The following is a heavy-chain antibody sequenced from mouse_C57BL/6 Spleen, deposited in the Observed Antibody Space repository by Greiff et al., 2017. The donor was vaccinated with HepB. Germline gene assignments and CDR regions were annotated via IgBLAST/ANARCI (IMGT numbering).Heavy chain of an antibody. D-gene: IGHD1-1*01. J-gene: IGHJ1*03. Sequence: DVQLVESGGGLVQPGGSLKLSCAASGFTFSDYYMYWVRQTPEKRLEWVAYISNGGGSTYYPDTVKGRFTISRDNAKNTLYLQMSRLKSEDTAMYYCARRTGSSYEDWYFDVWGTGTTVTVSS. V-gene: IGHV5-12*01. CDR2: ISNGGGST. CDR1: GFTFSDYY. CDR3: ARRTGSSYEDWYFDV.